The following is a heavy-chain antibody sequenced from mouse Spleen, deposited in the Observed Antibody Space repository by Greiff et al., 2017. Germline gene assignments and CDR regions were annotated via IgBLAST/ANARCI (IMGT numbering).Heavy chain of an antibody. CDR1: GYSITSGYY. D-gene: IGHD6-2*01. CDR3: ARVLVPYAMDY. J-gene: IGHJ4*01. V-gene: IGHV3-6*01. Sequence: EVKLVESGPGLVKPSQSLSLTCSVTGYSITSGYYWNWIRQFPGNKLEWMGYISYDGSNNYNPSLKNRISITRDTSKNQFFLKLNSVTTEDTATYYCARVLVPYAMDYWGQGTSVTVSS. CDR2: ISYDGSN.